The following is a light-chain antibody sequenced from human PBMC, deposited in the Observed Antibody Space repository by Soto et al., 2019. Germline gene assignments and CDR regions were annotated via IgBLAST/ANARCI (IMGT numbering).Light chain of an antibody. CDR2: DAS. CDR1: HSISNY. V-gene: IGKV3-11*01. CDR3: QQHSNWPPIT. J-gene: IGKJ5*01. Sequence: EIVLTQSPATLSLSPGERATLSCRASHSISNYVAWHQQKPGQAPRLLIYDASDRATGIPGRFSGSGSGTDFTLTISSLEPEDFAVYYCQQHSNWPPITFGQGTRLEIK.